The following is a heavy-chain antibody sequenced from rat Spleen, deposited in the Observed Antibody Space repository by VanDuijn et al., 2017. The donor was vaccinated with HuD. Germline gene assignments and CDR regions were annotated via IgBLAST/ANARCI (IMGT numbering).Heavy chain of an antibody. CDR3: ARHVSTVVDGFLY. CDR2: IRYDGSST. V-gene: IGHV5-31*01. D-gene: IGHD1-1*01. J-gene: IGHJ3*01. Sequence: EVQLVESGGGLFQPGRSLKLSCVASGFTFNDYWMTWIRQAPGKGLEWVASIRYDGSSTHYLDSVKGRFTISRDNAKSTLYVQMDSLRSEDTATYYCARHVSTVVDGFLYWGQGTLVTVSS. CDR1: GFTFNDYW.